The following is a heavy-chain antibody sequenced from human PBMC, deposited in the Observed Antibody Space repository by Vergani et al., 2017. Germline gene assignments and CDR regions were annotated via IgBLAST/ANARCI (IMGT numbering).Heavy chain of an antibody. CDR3: ARHTTYTDS. CDR2: IYPADSDT. V-gene: IGHV5-51*01. D-gene: IGHD1-1*01. J-gene: IGHJ4*02. CDR1: EYSFGNYW. Sequence: EVELVQSGPEMRKPGESLKISCKGSEYSFGNYWIGWVRQMPGKGLEWMGIIYPADSDTRYSPSFQGQVTISADKYISTAFLQWASLKASDTALYYCARHTTYTDSWGQGTLVTVSS.